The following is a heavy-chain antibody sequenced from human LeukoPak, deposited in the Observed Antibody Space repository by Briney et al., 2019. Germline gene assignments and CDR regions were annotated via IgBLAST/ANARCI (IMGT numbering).Heavy chain of an antibody. CDR3: AKDRVSGSSYYHFDS. V-gene: IGHV3-23*01. J-gene: IGHJ4*02. Sequence: GGSLRLSCAASGFTFSNYAMSWVRQAPGKGLEWVSLISGGGGSTYYTDSVKGRFTISRDNSKSTLWLQVNSLTADDTAIYYCAKDRVSGSSYYHFDSWGQGTPVTVSS. D-gene: IGHD1-26*01. CDR2: ISGGGGST. CDR1: GFTFSNYA.